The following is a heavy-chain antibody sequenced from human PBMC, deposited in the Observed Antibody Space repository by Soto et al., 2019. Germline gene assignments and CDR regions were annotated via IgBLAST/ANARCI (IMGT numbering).Heavy chain of an antibody. Sequence: QVQLQESGPGLVKPSQTLSLTCTVSGGSISSGGYYWSWIRQHPGKGLEWIGYIYYSGSTYYNPSLKSRVTISVDTAKNQFSLKLSSVTAADTAVYYCARVRAVDTAMVHDYWGQGTLVTVSS. CDR2: IYYSGST. CDR1: GGSISSGGYY. V-gene: IGHV4-31*03. J-gene: IGHJ4*02. CDR3: ARVRAVDTAMVHDY. D-gene: IGHD5-18*01.